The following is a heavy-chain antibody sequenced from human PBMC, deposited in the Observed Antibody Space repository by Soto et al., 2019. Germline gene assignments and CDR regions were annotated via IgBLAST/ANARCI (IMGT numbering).Heavy chain of an antibody. CDR2: IIPILGIA. D-gene: IGHD2-2*01. CDR3: SAYCSSTSCYAVVY. CDR1: GGTFSSYT. J-gene: IGHJ4*02. V-gene: IGHV1-69*02. Sequence: QVQLVQSGAEVKKPGSSVKVSCKASGGTFSSYTISWVRQAPGQGLEWMGRIIPILGIANHAQKFQGRVTITADKSTSTAYMELSSLRSEDTAVYYCSAYCSSTSCYAVVYWGQGTLVTVSS.